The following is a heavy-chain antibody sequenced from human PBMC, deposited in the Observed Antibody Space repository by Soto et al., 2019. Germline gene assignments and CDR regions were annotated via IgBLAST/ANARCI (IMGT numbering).Heavy chain of an antibody. Sequence: QVHLVQSGAEVKKPGASVKVSCKGSGYAFTTYGITWVRQAPGQGLEWMGWISAHNGNTNYAQKLQGRVTVTRDTSTSTAYMELRSLRSDDTAVYYCARARYGEYWGHGALVTVSS. V-gene: IGHV1-18*01. J-gene: IGHJ4*01. D-gene: IGHD3-10*01. CDR1: GYAFTTYG. CDR2: ISAHNGNT. CDR3: ARARYGEY.